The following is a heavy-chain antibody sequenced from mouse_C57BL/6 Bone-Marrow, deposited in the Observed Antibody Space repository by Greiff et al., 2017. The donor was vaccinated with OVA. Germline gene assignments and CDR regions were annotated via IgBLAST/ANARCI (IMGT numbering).Heavy chain of an antibody. CDR1: GYAFSSSW. D-gene: IGHD2-5*01. CDR2: IYPGDGDT. V-gene: IGHV1-82*01. J-gene: IGHJ2*01. CDR3: ARGRLDSNYFDY. Sequence: QVQLKQSGPELVKPGASVKISCKASGYAFSSSWMNWVKQRPGKGLEWIGRIYPGDGDTNYNGKFKGKATLTADKSSSTAYMQLSSLTSEDSAVYFCARGRLDSNYFDYWGQGTTLTVSS.